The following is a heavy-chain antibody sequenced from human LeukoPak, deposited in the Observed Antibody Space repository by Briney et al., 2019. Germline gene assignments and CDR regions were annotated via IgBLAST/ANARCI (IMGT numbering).Heavy chain of an antibody. CDR1: GGSISSYY. Sequence: SETLSLTCTVSGGSISSYYWSWIRQPPGKGLKWIGYIYYSGSTNYNPSLKSRVTISVDTSKNQFSLKLSSVTAADTAVYYCASQGYSSSWPYYYYGMDVWGQGTTVTVSS. CDR2: IYYSGST. V-gene: IGHV4-59*08. D-gene: IGHD6-13*01. CDR3: ASQGYSSSWPYYYYGMDV. J-gene: IGHJ6*02.